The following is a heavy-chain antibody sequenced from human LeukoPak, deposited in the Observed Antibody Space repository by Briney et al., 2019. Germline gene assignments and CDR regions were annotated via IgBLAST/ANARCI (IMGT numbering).Heavy chain of an antibody. Sequence: VKVACKASDYTFTSYGISWVRQAPGQGLEWMGWISAYNGNTNYAQKLQGRVTMTTDTSTSTAYMELRSLRSDDTAVYYCARDRPLTGYRQYYYGMDVWGQGTTVTVSS. CDR1: DYTFTSYG. J-gene: IGHJ6*02. V-gene: IGHV1-18*01. D-gene: IGHD3-9*01. CDR3: ARDRPLTGYRQYYYGMDV. CDR2: ISAYNGNT.